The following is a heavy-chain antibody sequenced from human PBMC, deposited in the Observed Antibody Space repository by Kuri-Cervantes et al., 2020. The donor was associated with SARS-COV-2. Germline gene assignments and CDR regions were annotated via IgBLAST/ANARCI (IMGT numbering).Heavy chain of an antibody. CDR1: GVSVSHGTYS. D-gene: IGHD5-24*01. CDR3: GKVSWLQLWRRYSDS. J-gene: IGHJ4*02. Sequence: SQTLSLTCAVSGVSVSHGTYSWSRIRQPAGKGLEWIGHLDTSGSTTYNPSLRGRVTISLDPSNNQVSLRLTSATAADTAVYYCGKVSWLQLWRRYSDSWGQGTLVTVSS. CDR2: LDTSGST. V-gene: IGHV4-61*09.